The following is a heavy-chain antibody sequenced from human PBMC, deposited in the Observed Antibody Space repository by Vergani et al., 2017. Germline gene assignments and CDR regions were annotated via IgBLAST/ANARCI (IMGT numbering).Heavy chain of an antibody. CDR1: GFTFSDYY. CDR3: ARDRPSFRHYYDSSGYADY. CDR2: ISSSGSTI. J-gene: IGHJ4*02. V-gene: IGHV3-11*01. D-gene: IGHD3-22*01. Sequence: GQLVESGGDWVQRGGSLRLSCAASGFTFSDYYMSWIRQAQGKGLEWVSYISSSGSTIYYADSVKGRFTISRDNAKTSLYLQMNSLRAEDTAVYYCARDRPSFRHYYDSSGYADYWGQGTLVTVSS.